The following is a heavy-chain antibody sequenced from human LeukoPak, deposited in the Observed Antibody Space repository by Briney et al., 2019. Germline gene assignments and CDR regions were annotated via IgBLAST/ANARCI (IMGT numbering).Heavy chain of an antibody. D-gene: IGHD3-9*01. V-gene: IGHV1-2*02. J-gene: IGHJ5*02. CDR3: ARIMTASDDILTGYAPIYPYNWFDP. Sequence: GASVKVSCKASGYTFTGYYMHWVRQAPGQGLEWMGWINPNSGGTNYAQKFQGRVTMTRDTSISTAHMELSRLRSDDTAVYYCARIMTASDDILTGYAPIYPYNWFDPWGQGTLVTVSS. CDR2: INPNSGGT. CDR1: GYTFTGYY.